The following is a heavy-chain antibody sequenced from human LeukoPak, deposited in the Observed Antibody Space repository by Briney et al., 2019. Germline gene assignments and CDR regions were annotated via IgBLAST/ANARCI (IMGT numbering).Heavy chain of an antibody. CDR3: ARDRGLNY. J-gene: IGHJ4*02. D-gene: IGHD5-24*01. CDR2: ISSTGGTA. Sequence: GGSLRLSCAASGFTFSSHNMNWVRQAPGKGLEWVSFISSTGGTAYYADSVKGRLTISRDNAQNSLFLQMNSLRDEDTAVYYCARDRGLNYWGQGTLVTVSS. V-gene: IGHV3-48*02. CDR1: GFTFSSHN.